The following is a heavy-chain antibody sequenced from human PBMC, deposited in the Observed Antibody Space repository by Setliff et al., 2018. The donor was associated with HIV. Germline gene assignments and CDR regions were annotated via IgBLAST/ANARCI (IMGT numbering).Heavy chain of an antibody. J-gene: IGHJ6*02. V-gene: IGHV5-51*01. CDR1: GYSFTSYW. Sequence: PGESLKISCKGSGYSFTSYWVAWVRQMPGKGLEWMGIIYPDDSDTRYSPSFRDQVTISVDKSISTAYLQWSSLKASDTAMYYCARTIASRPKYYYYAMDFWGQGTTVTVSS. CDR2: IYPDDSDT. CDR3: ARTIASRPKYYYYAMDF. D-gene: IGHD6-6*01.